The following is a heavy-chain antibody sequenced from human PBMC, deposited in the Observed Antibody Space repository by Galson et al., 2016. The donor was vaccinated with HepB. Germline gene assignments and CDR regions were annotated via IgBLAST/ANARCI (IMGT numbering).Heavy chain of an antibody. CDR2: ILYDGSNK. D-gene: IGHD5-24*01. Sequence: SLRLSCAASGFPFSVYWMSWVRQAPGKGLERVAVILYDGSNKYYADSVKGRFTISRDNSKNTLYLQMNSLRAEDTAVYYCAKDRNRYAFYRLDVWGQGTPVTVSS. CDR1: GFPFSVYW. V-gene: IGHV3-30*18. CDR3: AKDRNRYAFYRLDV. J-gene: IGHJ6*02.